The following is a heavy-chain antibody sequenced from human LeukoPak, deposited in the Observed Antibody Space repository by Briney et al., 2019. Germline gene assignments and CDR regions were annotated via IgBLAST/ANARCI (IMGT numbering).Heavy chain of an antibody. D-gene: IGHD2-2*01. J-gene: IGHJ4*02. CDR1: GFTFSSYG. Sequence: PGGSLRLSCAASGFTFSSYGMHWVRQAPGKGLEWVAVISYDGSNKYYADSVKGRFTISRDNSKNTLYLQKNSLRAEDTAVYYCAKDGGCSSTSCSYFFDYWGQGTLVTVSS. CDR3: AKDGGCSSTSCSYFFDY. CDR2: ISYDGSNK. V-gene: IGHV3-30*18.